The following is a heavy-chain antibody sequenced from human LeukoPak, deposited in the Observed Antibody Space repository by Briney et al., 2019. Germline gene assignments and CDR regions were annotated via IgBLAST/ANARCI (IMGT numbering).Heavy chain of an antibody. CDR2: VNPNSGGT. V-gene: IGHV1-2*02. Sequence: ASVKVSCKASGYTFTGYYMHWVRQAPGQGLEWMGWVNPNSGGTNYAQKFQGRVTMTRDTSISTAYMELSRLRSDDTAVYYCASRGPNIVATTNYYYYGMDVWGQGTTVTVSS. CDR1: GYTFTGYY. J-gene: IGHJ6*02. CDR3: ASRGPNIVATTNYYYYGMDV. D-gene: IGHD5-12*01.